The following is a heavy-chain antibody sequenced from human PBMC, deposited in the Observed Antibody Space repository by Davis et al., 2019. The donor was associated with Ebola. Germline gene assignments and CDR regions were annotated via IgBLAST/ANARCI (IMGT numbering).Heavy chain of an antibody. CDR1: GVSFSSGGYY. Sequence: MPSETLSLTCTVSGVSFSSGGYYWSWIRQHPGKGLEWIGYIYYSGSTYYNPSLKSRVAISVDTSKNQFSLKLSSVTAADTAVYYCARGVGAITGWFDPWGQGTLVTVSS. CDR3: ARGVGAITGWFDP. V-gene: IGHV4-31*03. J-gene: IGHJ5*02. D-gene: IGHD1-26*01. CDR2: IYYSGST.